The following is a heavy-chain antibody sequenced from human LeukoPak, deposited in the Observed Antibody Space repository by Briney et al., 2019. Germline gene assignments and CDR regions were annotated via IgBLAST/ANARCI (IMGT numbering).Heavy chain of an antibody. V-gene: IGHV1-69*01. CDR3: ARDPGSGSYYGFDY. CDR1: GGTFSSYA. J-gene: IGHJ4*02. Sequence: EASVKVSFKASGGTFSSYAISWVRQAPGQGLEWMGGIIPIFGTANYAQKFQGRVTITADESTSTAYMELSSLRSEDTAVYYCARDPGSGSYYGFDYWGQGTLVTVSS. CDR2: IIPIFGTA. D-gene: IGHD3-10*01.